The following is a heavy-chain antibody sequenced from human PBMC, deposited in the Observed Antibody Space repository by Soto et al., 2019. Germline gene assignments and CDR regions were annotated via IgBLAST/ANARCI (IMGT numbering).Heavy chain of an antibody. CDR1: GFTFSSYS. CDR2: ISSSSSYI. D-gene: IGHD4-4*01. Sequence: PGGSLRLSCAASGFTFSSYSMNWVRQAPGKGLEWVSSISSSSSYIYYAGSVKGRFTISRDNAKNSLYLQMNSLRAEDTAVYYCARDSSTGGNWFDPWGQGTLVTVSS. J-gene: IGHJ5*02. V-gene: IGHV3-21*01. CDR3: ARDSSTGGNWFDP.